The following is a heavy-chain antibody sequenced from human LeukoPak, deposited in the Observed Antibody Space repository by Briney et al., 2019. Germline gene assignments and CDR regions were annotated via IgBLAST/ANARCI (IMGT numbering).Heavy chain of an antibody. D-gene: IGHD1-26*01. CDR1: GVSISSSSYY. J-gene: IGHJ4*02. CDR2: IYYSGST. CDR3: ARLRLVGATGWDY. V-gene: IGHV4-39*01. Sequence: SETLSLTCTVSGVSISSSSYYWGWIRQPPGKGLEWIGSIYYSGSTYYNPSLKSRVTISVDTSKNQFSLKLSSVTAADTAVYYCARLRLVGATGWDYWGQGTLVTVSS.